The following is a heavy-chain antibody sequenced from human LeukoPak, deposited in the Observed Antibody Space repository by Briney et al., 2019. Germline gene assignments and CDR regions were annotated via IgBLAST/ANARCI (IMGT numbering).Heavy chain of an antibody. CDR1: GGSVSSYY. D-gene: IGHD6-25*01. V-gene: IGHV4-4*07. Sequence: RSETLSLTCTVSGGSVSSYYWSWIRQRAGKGLEWIGRICTSGSTNYHPSIQRRVTMSVDTSKNQFPLKLSSVTAADTAVYYCARDRRRGFDYWGQGTLVTVSS. CDR2: ICTSGST. J-gene: IGHJ4*02. CDR3: ARDRRRGFDY.